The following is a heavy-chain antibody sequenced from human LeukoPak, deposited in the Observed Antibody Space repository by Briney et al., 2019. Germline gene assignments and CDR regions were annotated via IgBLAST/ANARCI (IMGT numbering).Heavy chain of an antibody. J-gene: IGHJ5*02. V-gene: IGHV1-2*02. CDR2: INPNSGGT. CDR3: ARDQGITIFGVVQGWFDP. Sequence: ASVKVSCKASGYTFTGYYMHWVRQAPGQGLEWMGWINPNSGGTNYAQKFQGRATMTRDTSISTAYMELSRLRSDDTAVYYCARDQGITIFGVVQGWFDPWGQGTLVTVSS. CDR1: GYTFTGYY. D-gene: IGHD3-3*01.